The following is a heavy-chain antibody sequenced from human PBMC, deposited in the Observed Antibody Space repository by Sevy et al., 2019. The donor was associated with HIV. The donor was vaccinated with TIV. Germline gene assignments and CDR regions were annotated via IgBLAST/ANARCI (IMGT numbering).Heavy chain of an antibody. D-gene: IGHD3-10*01. V-gene: IGHV3-15*01. J-gene: IGHJ4*02. CDR1: GFTFSNAW. CDR2: IKSKTDGGTT. CDR3: TTDRVTMVQGVIIKD. Sequence: GGSLRLSCAASGFTFSNAWMSWVRQAPGKGLEWVGRIKSKTDGGTTDYAAPVKGRFTISREDSKNTLYLQMNSLKTEDTAVYYCTTDRVTMVQGVIIKDWGQGTLVTVSS.